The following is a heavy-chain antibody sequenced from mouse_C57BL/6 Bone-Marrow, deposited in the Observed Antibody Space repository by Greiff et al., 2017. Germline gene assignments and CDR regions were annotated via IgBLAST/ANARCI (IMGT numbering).Heavy chain of an antibody. CDR3: STLSYYGSSLYWYLDV. CDR1: GFNIKDYY. CDR2: IDTDDSDT. D-gene: IGHD1-1*01. Sequence: EVHLVESGAELVRPGASVKLSCTASGFNIKDYYMHWVQQSPEQGLEWIGRIDTDDSDTEYAPKFQGKATMTADTPSNPAFLQLISLTSDDTAVYCCSTLSYYGSSLYWYLDVWGTGTTVTVSS. V-gene: IGHV14-1*01. J-gene: IGHJ1*03.